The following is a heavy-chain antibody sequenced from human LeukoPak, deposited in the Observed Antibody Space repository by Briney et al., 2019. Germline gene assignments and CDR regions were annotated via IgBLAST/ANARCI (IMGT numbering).Heavy chain of an antibody. CDR1: EFTFSSYN. Sequence: GGSLRLSCAASEFTFSSYNMNWVRQAPGKGLEWVSAINSGGSSTYYADSVKGRFTISRDNSKNTLYLQMNSLRAEDTAVYYCARTMVRGVIDAFDIWGRGTLVTVSS. J-gene: IGHJ3*02. CDR3: ARTMVRGVIDAFDI. D-gene: IGHD3-10*01. CDR2: INSGGSST. V-gene: IGHV3-NL1*01.